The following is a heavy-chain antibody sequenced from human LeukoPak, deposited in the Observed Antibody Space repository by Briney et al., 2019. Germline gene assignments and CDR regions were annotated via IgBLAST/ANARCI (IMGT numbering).Heavy chain of an antibody. CDR2: INNDGSST. CDR1: GFTFSSYW. J-gene: IGHJ4*02. D-gene: IGHD6-13*01. Sequence: GGSLRLSCAASGFTFSSYWMHWVRQAPGKGLVWVSHINNDGSSTNYADSVKGRFTISRDNSRNTLYLQMSSLRADDTAVYYCVGFRATAGLYWGQGTLVTVSS. CDR3: VGFRATAGLY. V-gene: IGHV3-74*01.